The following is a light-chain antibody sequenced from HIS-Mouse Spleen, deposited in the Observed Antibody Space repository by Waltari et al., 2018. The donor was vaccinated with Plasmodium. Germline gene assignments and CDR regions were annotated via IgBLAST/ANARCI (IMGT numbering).Light chain of an antibody. CDR3: YSTDSSGNHRV. Sequence: SYELSQPPSVSVSPGQTARITCSGDALPKKYAYWYQQKSGQAPVLVIYEDSKLPSGIPEIFSGSSSGTMATLTISGAQVEDEADYYCYSTDSSGNHRVVGGGTKLTVL. J-gene: IGLJ3*02. CDR1: ALPKKY. CDR2: EDS. V-gene: IGLV3-10*01.